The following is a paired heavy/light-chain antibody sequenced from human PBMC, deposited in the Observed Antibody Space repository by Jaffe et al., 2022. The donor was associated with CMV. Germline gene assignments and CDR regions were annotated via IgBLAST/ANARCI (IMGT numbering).Light chain of an antibody. V-gene: IGKV1-39*01. CDR3: QQSYSTLLYT. CDR2: AAS. J-gene: IGKJ2*01. Sequence: DIQMTQSPSSLSASVGDRVTITCRASQSISSYLNWYQQKPGKAPKLLIYAASSLQSGVPSRFSGSGSGTDFTLTISSLQPEDFATYYCQQSYSTLLYTFGQGTKLEIK. CDR1: QSISSY.
Heavy chain of an antibody. V-gene: IGHV3-23*04. CDR1: GFTFSSYA. D-gene: IGHD3-10*01. J-gene: IGHJ6*03. Sequence: EVQLVESGGGLVQPGGSLRLSCAASGFTFSSYAMSWVRQAPGKGLEWVSAISGSGGSTYYADSVKGRFTISRDNSKNTLYLQMNSLRAEDTAVYYCAKDSQGSGSYWDPYGYYYYMDVWGKGTTVTVSS. CDR2: ISGSGGST. CDR3: AKDSQGSGSYWDPYGYYYYMDV.